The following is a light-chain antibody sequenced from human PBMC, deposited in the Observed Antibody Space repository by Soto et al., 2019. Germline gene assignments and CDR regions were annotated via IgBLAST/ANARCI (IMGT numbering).Light chain of an antibody. CDR2: EVT. Sequence: QSALTQPPSASGSPGQSVTISCTGTSGDVGGYDYVSWYQQHPGKAPKLMIYEVTKRPSGVPDRFSGSKSGNTASLTVSGLQAEDEADYYCSSFTGASTIFGTGTKLTVL. CDR3: SSFTGASTI. J-gene: IGLJ1*01. V-gene: IGLV2-8*01. CDR1: SGDVGGYDY.